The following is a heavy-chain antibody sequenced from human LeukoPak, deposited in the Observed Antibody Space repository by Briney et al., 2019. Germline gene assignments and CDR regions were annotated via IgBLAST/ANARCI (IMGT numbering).Heavy chain of an antibody. CDR1: GGSISSTYW. CDR2: IYHSGST. J-gene: IGHJ4*02. CDR3: ATLGGRPYYYDNSDSPGFDY. V-gene: IGHV4-4*02. D-gene: IGHD3-22*01. Sequence: SGTLSLTCAVSGGSISSTYWWTWVRQPPGKGLEWIGEIYHSGSTNYNPSLKSRLTISVDRSKNQFSLKLSSVTAADTAVYYCATLGGRPYYYDNSDSPGFDYWGQGTLVTVSS.